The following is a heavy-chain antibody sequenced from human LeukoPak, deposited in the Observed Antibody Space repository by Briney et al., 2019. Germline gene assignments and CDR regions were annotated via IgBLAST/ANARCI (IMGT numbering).Heavy chain of an antibody. V-gene: IGHV1-46*01. CDR1: RYTFTSYY. Sequence: ASVKVSCKASRYTFTSYYMHWVRQAPGQGLEWMGIINPSGGSTSYAQKFQGRVTMTRDTSTSTVYMELSSLRSEDTAMYYCARDGTTMKAVQYYYGMDVWGQGTTVTVSS. D-gene: IGHD3-22*01. J-gene: IGHJ6*02. CDR2: INPSGGST. CDR3: ARDGTTMKAVQYYYGMDV.